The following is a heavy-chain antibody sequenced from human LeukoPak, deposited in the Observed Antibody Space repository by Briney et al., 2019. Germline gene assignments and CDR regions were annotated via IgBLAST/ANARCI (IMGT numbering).Heavy chain of an antibody. Sequence: GGSLRLSCAASGFTFSSQAMSWVRQAPGKGPEYVSGITIGGDSTFYADSVKGRFTISRDNSKNTLYLQLNGLSAEDTAVYYCALHKFGEPRFDYWGQGTLVTVSS. CDR2: ITIGGDST. J-gene: IGHJ4*02. D-gene: IGHD3-10*01. CDR3: ALHKFGEPRFDY. CDR1: GFTFSSQA. V-gene: IGHV3-23*01.